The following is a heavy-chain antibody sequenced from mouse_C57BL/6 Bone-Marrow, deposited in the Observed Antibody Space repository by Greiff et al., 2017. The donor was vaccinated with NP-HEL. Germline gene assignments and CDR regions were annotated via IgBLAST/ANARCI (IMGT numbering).Heavy chain of an antibody. D-gene: IGHD1-1*01. Sequence: VQLQQSGAELARPGASVKLSCKASGYTFTSYGISWVKQRTGQGLEWIGEIYPRSGHTYYNEKFKGKATLTADKAYSTAYMELRSLTTEDSAVYFCARTDYYGSSYKYAMEYWGQGTSVTVSS. CDR2: IYPRSGHT. V-gene: IGHV1-81*01. J-gene: IGHJ4*01. CDR3: ARTDYYGSSYKYAMEY. CDR1: GYTFTSYG.